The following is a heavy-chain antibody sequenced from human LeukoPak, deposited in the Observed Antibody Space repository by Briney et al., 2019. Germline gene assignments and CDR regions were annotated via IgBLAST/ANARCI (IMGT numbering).Heavy chain of an antibody. D-gene: IGHD4-17*01. CDR1: GFTFSSFA. V-gene: IGHV3-23*01. CDR2: ITANHGAI. CDR3: TKDPNGNYVGAFDP. Sequence: PGGSLRLSCAASGFTFSSFAMSWVRQAPGKGLEWVSSITANHGAIYNIDSVKGRFTISRDNSQNTMYLQMNSLRAEDTAVYYCTKDPNGNYVGAFDPWGQGTLVTVSS. J-gene: IGHJ5*02.